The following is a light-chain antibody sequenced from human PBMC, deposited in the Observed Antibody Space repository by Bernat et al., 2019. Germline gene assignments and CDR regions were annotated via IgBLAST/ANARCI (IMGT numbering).Light chain of an antibody. J-gene: IGKJ2*01. Sequence: DIQMTQSPSSVSASVGDRVTITCRASQGISRWLAWYQQIPGKAPKLLSYGATNLQSGVPSRFSGSGSGTDFTLTISGLQPEDLATYYRQQANSFPYTFGQGTKLEIK. CDR1: QGISRW. CDR3: QQANSFPYT. V-gene: IGKV1D-12*01. CDR2: GAT.